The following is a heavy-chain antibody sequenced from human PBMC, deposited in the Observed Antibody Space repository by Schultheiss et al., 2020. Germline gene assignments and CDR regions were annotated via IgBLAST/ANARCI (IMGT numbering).Heavy chain of an antibody. V-gene: IGHV4-61*01. Sequence: SETLSLTCTVSGGSVSSGSYYWSWIRQPPGKGLEWIGYIYYSGSTNYNPSLKSRVTISVDTSKNQFSLKLSSVTAADTAVYYCARSFRYSSSWYYYGMDVWGQGTTVTVSS. D-gene: IGHD6-13*01. CDR2: IYYSGST. J-gene: IGHJ6*02. CDR1: GGSVSSGSYY. CDR3: ARSFRYSSSWYYYGMDV.